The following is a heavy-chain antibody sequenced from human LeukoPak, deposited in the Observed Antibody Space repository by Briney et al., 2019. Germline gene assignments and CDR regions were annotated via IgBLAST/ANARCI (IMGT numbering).Heavy chain of an antibody. Sequence: PEGSLRLSCAASGFTVANDRMSWVRQAPGKGLEWVSTVYGGGNTAYADSVKGRFTISRDNSRGTSYLQMSSLRAEDTAVYYCAKDGRNWSFDSWGQGTLVTVSS. CDR3: AKDGRNWSFDS. D-gene: IGHD1-1*01. CDR1: GFTVANDR. CDR2: VYGGGNT. V-gene: IGHV3-66*01. J-gene: IGHJ4*02.